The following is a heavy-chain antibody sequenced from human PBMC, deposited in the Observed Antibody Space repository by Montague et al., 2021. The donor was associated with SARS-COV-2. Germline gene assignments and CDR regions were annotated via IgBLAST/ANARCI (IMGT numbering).Heavy chain of an antibody. D-gene: IGHD2-15*01. Sequence: CAISGDSASTNSGTWNWVRLSPSRGLERLGRTYYRSEWYSDYSVSVKSRISINPDTSKNQFSLQLNSVTPEDTAVYYCARAERGSCGDGNCYQYFFNYWGQGTLVTVSS. J-gene: IGHJ4*02. CDR2: TYYRSEWYS. CDR3: ARAERGSCGDGNCYQYFFNY. V-gene: IGHV6-1*01. CDR1: GDSASTNSGT.